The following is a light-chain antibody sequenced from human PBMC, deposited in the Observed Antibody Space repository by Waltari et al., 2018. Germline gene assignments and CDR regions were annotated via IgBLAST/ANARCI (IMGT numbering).Light chain of an antibody. V-gene: IGLV3-21*03. CDR1: NIGSKR. Sequence: SYVLTQPPSVSVAPGKTARITCGGNNIGSKRVHWYQQKPGQAPVLVVYDASARPSGIPERFSGSNSGNTATLTISRVEAGDEADYYCQVWDNSSDHVVFGGGTNLTVL. J-gene: IGLJ2*01. CDR2: DAS. CDR3: QVWDNSSDHVV.